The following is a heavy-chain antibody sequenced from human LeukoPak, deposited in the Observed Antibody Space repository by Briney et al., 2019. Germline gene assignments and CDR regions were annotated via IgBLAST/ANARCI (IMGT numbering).Heavy chain of an antibody. Sequence: GGSLRLSCAASGSTFDDYAMHWVRQAPGKGLEWVSGISWNSGSIGYADSVKGRFTISRDNAKNSLYLQMNSLRAEDTALYYCAKDGFGELLSALFDYWGQGTLVTVSS. J-gene: IGHJ4*02. D-gene: IGHD3-10*01. CDR2: ISWNSGSI. CDR1: GSTFDDYA. CDR3: AKDGFGELLSALFDY. V-gene: IGHV3-9*01.